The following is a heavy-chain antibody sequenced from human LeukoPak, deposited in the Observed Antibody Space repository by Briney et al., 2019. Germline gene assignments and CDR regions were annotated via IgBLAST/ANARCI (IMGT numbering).Heavy chain of an antibody. Sequence: PSETLSLTCTVSGGSISSGSYYCSWIRQPAGKGLEWIGRIYTSGSTNYNPSLKSRVTMSVDTSKNQFSLKLSSVTAADTAVYYCARGTPGGTAYDAFDIWGQGTMVTVSS. CDR3: ARGTPGGTAYDAFDI. CDR1: GGSISSGSYY. CDR2: IYTSGST. D-gene: IGHD5-18*01. V-gene: IGHV4-61*02. J-gene: IGHJ3*02.